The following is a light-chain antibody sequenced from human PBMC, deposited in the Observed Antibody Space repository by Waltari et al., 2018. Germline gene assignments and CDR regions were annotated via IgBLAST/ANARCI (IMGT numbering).Light chain of an antibody. CDR2: DVN. CDR3: SSFTSSTTGI. CDR1: SSVSGGYEY. J-gene: IGLJ2*01. Sequence: SALTQPDSVSGPPGPSITLSRSGISSVSGGYEYVPWYQQHPGKAPKVIIYDVNNRPSGVSNRFSGSKSGSSASLTISGLQAEDEADYYCSSFTSSTTGIFGGGTKVTVL. V-gene: IGLV2-14*03.